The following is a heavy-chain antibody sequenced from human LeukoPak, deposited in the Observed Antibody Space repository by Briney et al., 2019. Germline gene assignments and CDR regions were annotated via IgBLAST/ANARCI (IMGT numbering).Heavy chain of an antibody. CDR3: AAGITLVRGGTFDI. CDR2: VTSKTNSYAT. Sequence: GGSLRLSCAASGFTFSGFIIHWVRQAPGEGLEWIGRVTSKTNSYATAYAASVKGRFTVSRDDLKKTAYLQINSLKTEDTAVYYCAAGITLVRGGTFDIWGQGTMVIVSS. J-gene: IGHJ3*02. CDR1: GFTFSGFI. V-gene: IGHV3-73*01. D-gene: IGHD3-10*01.